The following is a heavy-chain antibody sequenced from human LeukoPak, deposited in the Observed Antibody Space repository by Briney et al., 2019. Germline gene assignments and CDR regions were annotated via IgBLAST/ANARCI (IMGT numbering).Heavy chain of an antibody. V-gene: IGHV3-7*01. CDR2: INEDGSEK. D-gene: IGHD2-21*01. CDR3: ARLEGLFQVFYYYYMDV. CDR1: GFTFSSSW. J-gene: IGHJ6*03. Sequence: GGSLRLSCAASGFTFSSSWMNWVRQAPGKGLEWVASINEDGSEKYYVDSVKGRFTVSRDNAKNSLYLQMNSLRAEDTAVYYCARLEGLFQVFYYYYMDVWGKGTTVTVSS.